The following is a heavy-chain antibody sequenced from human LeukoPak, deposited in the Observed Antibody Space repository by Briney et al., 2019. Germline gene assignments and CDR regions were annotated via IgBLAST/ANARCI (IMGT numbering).Heavy chain of an antibody. CDR2: IYYSGST. D-gene: IGHD3-10*01. V-gene: IGHV4-39*07. Sequence: SETLSLTCTVSGGSISSSSYYWGWIRQPPGKGLEWIGSIYYSGSTYYNPSLKSRVTISVDTSKNQFSLKLSSVTAADTAVYYCARDVGRITMVRGVMKTPYNWFDPWGQGTLVTVSS. CDR3: ARDVGRITMVRGVMKTPYNWFDP. J-gene: IGHJ5*02. CDR1: GGSISSSSYY.